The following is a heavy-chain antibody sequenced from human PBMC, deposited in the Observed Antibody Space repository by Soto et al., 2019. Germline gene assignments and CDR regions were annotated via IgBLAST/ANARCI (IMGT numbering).Heavy chain of an antibody. Sequence: ASVTVSCKASGCTFTAYGFNWVRQAPGQGNEWMGWISVYTGNTNYAQNLQGRDTMNTDTSTRTAYMELRGLRSDDTAVYYCARGRAYCGGDCYLLDYWGQGTPVTVSS. CDR3: ARGRAYCGGDCYLLDY. CDR1: GCTFTAYG. V-gene: IGHV1-18*01. D-gene: IGHD2-21*02. J-gene: IGHJ4*02. CDR2: ISVYTGNT.